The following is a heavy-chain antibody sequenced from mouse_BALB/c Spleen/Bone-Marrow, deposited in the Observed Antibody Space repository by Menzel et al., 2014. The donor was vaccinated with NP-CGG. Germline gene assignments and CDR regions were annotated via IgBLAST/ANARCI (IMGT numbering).Heavy chain of an antibody. CDR1: GFTFTSYW. CDR2: INPSNGRT. Sequence: QVQLQQPGAELVKPGASVKLSCKASGFTFTSYWIHWVKQRPGQGPEWIGEINPSNGRTNYNEKFKSKATLTEDKSSSTAYMQLSSLTSEDSAVYYCARDGNYRYAMDYWGQGTSVTVSS. V-gene: IGHV1S81*02. J-gene: IGHJ4*01. CDR3: ARDGNYRYAMDY. D-gene: IGHD2-1*01.